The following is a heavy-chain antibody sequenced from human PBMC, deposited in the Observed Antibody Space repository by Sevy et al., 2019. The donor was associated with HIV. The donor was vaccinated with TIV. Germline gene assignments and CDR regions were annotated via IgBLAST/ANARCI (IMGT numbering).Heavy chain of an antibody. CDR1: GLNFDDYG. Sequence: GGSLRLSCAASGLNFDDYGMSWVRQAPGKGLEWVSAINWNGVGTSYADSVKGRFTISRDNAKNSLYVQMNSLRAEDTALYYCAIERSCGGDCYYFDYWGQGTLVTVSS. CDR2: INWNGVGT. D-gene: IGHD2-21*02. CDR3: AIERSCGGDCYYFDY. V-gene: IGHV3-20*04. J-gene: IGHJ4*02.